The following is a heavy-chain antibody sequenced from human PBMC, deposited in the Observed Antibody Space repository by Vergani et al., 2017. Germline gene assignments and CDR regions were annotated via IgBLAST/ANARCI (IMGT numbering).Heavy chain of an antibody. V-gene: IGHV5-51*01. J-gene: IGHJ4*02. CDR2: IHPADSDT. CDR1: GYSFTNYW. D-gene: IGHD1-26*01. CDR3: ARLYGRDCSGSKYFDY. Sequence: EVQLVQSGAEVKKPGESLKISCQISGYSFTNYWIGWVRQMPGKGLEWMGIIHPADSDTRYSPSFQGQVTISVDKSSSTAYLQRSSLRASDSAMYYCARLYGRDCSGSKYFDYWGQGTLVTGSS.